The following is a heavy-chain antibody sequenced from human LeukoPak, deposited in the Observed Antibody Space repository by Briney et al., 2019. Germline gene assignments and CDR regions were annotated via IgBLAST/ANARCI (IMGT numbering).Heavy chain of an antibody. J-gene: IGHJ6*03. CDR1: GGSISSSSYY. V-gene: IGHV4-39*01. CDR2: IYYSGSS. D-gene: IGHD3-9*01. CDR3: ARHVGDILTGYYLYYYYYYMDV. Sequence: SETLSLTCTVSGGSISSSSYYWGWTRQPPGKGLEWIGSIYYSGSSYYNPSLKSRVTISVDTSENQFSLKLSSVTAADTAVYYCARHVGDILTGYYLYYYYYYMDVWGKGTTVTVSS.